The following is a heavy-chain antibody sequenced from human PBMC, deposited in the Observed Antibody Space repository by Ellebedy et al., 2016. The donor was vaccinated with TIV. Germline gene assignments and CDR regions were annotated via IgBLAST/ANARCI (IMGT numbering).Heavy chain of an antibody. Sequence: SGPTLVXPTQTLTLTCTFSGFSLSTSGVGVGWICQPPGKALEWLALIYWDDDKRYSPSLKSRLTITKDTSKNQVVLTMTNMDPVDTATYYCAHTITMVRGVITYHYYGMDVWGQGTTVTVSS. CDR2: IYWDDDK. V-gene: IGHV2-5*02. D-gene: IGHD3-10*01. CDR1: GFSLSTSGVG. CDR3: AHTITMVRGVITYHYYGMDV. J-gene: IGHJ6*02.